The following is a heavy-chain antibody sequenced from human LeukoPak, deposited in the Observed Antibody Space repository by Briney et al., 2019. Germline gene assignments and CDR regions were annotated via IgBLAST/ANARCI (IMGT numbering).Heavy chain of an antibody. CDR2: IKCNSGDT. CDR3: ARGEFGAYYYDSSGYSYYYGMDV. CDR1: GYTFTGYY. J-gene: IGHJ6*02. V-gene: IGHV1-2*02. Sequence: ASVTVSFTASGYTFTGYYLHWVRQAPGQGLEWMGWIKCNSGDTNYAQNFQGRVTMTMDTSVSTAYMELSSLRSEDTAVYYCARGEFGAYYYDSSGYSYYYGMDVWGQGTTVTVSS. D-gene: IGHD3-22*01.